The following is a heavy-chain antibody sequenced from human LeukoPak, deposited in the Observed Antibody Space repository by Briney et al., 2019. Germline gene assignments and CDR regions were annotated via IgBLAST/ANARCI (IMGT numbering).Heavy chain of an antibody. CDR1: GFTVSSNY. CDR2: IYSGGTT. V-gene: IGHV3-53*01. Sequence: GGSLRLSCAASGFTVSSNYMTWVRQAPGKGLEWVSIIYSGGTTYYADSVKGRFTISRDNSKSTLYLQMNSLRTEDTAVYYCARLYYYVSGTYSRYFDYWGQGTLVTVSS. D-gene: IGHD3-10*01. CDR3: ARLYYYVSGTYSRYFDY. J-gene: IGHJ4*02.